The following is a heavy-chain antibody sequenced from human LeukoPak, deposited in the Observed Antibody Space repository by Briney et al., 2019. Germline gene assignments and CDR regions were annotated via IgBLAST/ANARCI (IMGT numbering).Heavy chain of an antibody. D-gene: IGHD3-16*01. CDR2: IYDTGSS. CDR1: GASISGYY. CDR3: AGNRNALGDVNWLDP. Sequence: SETLSLTCTVSGASISGYYWNWIRQSPGKGLEWIAFIYDTGSSNYNPSLRSRVTISVDTSKSQFSLKLKSVTAADTVVYYCAGNRNALGDVNWLDPWGQGTLVTVSS. V-gene: IGHV4-59*01. J-gene: IGHJ5*02.